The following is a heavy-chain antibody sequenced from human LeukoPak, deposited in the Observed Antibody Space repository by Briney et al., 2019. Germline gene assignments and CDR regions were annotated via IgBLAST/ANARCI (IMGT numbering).Heavy chain of an antibody. V-gene: IGHV4-4*07. CDR2: ITTSGST. D-gene: IGHD4-17*01. CDR3: AREARDYGDSRYLDY. J-gene: IGHJ4*02. Sequence: SETLSLTCKVSADPMTNYYWTWIRQPAGKGLQWVGRITTSGSTNLNPSLKSRVTLSVDTSKSLLSLNVTSVTAADTAVYYCAREARDYGDSRYLDYWGQGTLVTVSS. CDR1: ADPMTNYY.